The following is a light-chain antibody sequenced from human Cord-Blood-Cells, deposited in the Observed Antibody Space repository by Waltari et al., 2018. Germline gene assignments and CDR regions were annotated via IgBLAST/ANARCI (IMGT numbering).Light chain of an antibody. CDR2: DAS. Sequence: IVFTQSPATLSLSPGERATLSCRASQSVSSYLAWYQQKPGQAHRLLIYDASNRATGIPDRCSDSVAGTEFTRTISSLEPEACAGDYCQQRSNWPPSTFGPGTRQEVK. J-gene: IGKJ5*01. V-gene: IGKV3-11*01. CDR1: QSVSSY. CDR3: QQRSNWPPST.